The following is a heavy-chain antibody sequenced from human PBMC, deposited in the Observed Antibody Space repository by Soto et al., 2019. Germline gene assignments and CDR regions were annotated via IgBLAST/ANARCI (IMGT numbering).Heavy chain of an antibody. CDR3: ARNPRSAIFGVRDIVENWLDP. CDR1: GFNFGNFG. Sequence: EEQLLASGGGLVQPGGSLRLSCVASGFNFGNFGVSWVRQAPGKGLQWVSSITDNGRTAYYTDSVKRRFIVSRDNSKNTMYLQLRCLSVEDTAVYFCARNPRSAIFGVRDIVENWLDPWGQGSLVTVSS. J-gene: IGHJ5*02. V-gene: IGHV3-23*01. CDR2: ITDNGRTA. D-gene: IGHD3-3*01.